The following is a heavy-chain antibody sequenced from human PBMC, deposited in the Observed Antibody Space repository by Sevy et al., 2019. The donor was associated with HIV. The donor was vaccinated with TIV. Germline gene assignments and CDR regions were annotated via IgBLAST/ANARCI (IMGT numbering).Heavy chain of an antibody. D-gene: IGHD2-15*01. CDR1: GFSVSSNY. V-gene: IGHV3-53*01. J-gene: IGHJ6*02. CDR3: AREDIVLGEDNYYGIDV. Sequence: GGSLRLSCVASGFSVSSNYMNWVRQAPGKGPEWVSVIHSGGKISYADSVQGRFTISRDNSKNTLYLQMNSLRAEDTAVYYCAREDIVLGEDNYYGIDVWGQRTTVTVSS. CDR2: IHSGGKI.